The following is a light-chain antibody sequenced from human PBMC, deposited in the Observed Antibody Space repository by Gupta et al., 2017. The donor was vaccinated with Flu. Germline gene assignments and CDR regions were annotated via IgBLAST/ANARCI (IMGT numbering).Light chain of an antibody. CDR1: SSEDWRNNF. J-gene: IGLJ3*02. CDR3: ASLKGGRSLV. V-gene: IGLV2-14*03. CDR2: GVS. Sequence: SSVILGSSASSEDWRNNFVSWYQQVPGTAPKLIIYGVSGRPSGVSDRFSGSKSGTTASLVICGLQADDEALYYCASLKGGRSLVFGGGTKLTVL.